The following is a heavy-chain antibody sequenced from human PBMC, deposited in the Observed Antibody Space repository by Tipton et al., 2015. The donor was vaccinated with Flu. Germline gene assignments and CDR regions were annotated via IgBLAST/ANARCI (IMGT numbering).Heavy chain of an antibody. Sequence: TLSLTCTVSGGSISSGNYFWNWIRQPVGKGLEWIGRIHTSGTTYYKPSLKSRVTISVDTSRNHFSLRVNSVSAADTAVYFCARAESSVWAGYYYGLDVWGQGTTVTVSS. V-gene: IGHV4-61*02. CDR2: IHTSGTT. D-gene: IGHD6-19*01. CDR1: GGSISSGNYF. J-gene: IGHJ6*02. CDR3: ARAESSVWAGYYYGLDV.